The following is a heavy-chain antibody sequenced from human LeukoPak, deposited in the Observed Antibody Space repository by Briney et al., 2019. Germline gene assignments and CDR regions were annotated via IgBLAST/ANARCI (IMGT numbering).Heavy chain of an antibody. CDR2: INHSGST. Sequence: PSETLSLTCAVYGGSFSGYYWSWIRQPPGKGLEWIGEINHSGSTNYNPSLKSRVTISVDTSKNQFSLKLSSVTAADTAVYYCARVMSVAGTSYFDYWGQGTLVTVSS. J-gene: IGHJ4*02. CDR1: GGSFSGYY. CDR3: ARVMSVAGTSYFDY. V-gene: IGHV4-34*01. D-gene: IGHD6-19*01.